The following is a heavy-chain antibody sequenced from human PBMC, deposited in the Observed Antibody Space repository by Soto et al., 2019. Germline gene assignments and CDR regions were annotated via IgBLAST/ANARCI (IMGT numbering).Heavy chain of an antibody. Sequence: SETLSLTCTVSGGSISSSSYYWGWIRQPPGKGLEWIGSIYYSGSTYYNPSLKSRVTISVDTSKNHFSLKLTSVTAADTAVYYCARQYYYDSSGYSPLDFFFDYWGKGTLVTVSS. CDR3: ARQYYYDSSGYSPLDFFFDY. D-gene: IGHD3-22*01. CDR2: IYYSGST. CDR1: GGSISSSSYY. J-gene: IGHJ4*02. V-gene: IGHV4-39*01.